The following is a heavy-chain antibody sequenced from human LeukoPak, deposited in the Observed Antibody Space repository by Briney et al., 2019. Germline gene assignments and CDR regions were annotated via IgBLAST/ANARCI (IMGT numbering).Heavy chain of an antibody. CDR1: GGSISSYY. Sequence: SETLSLTCTVSGGSISSYYWSWIRQPPGKGLEWIGYIYYSGSTNYNPSLKSRVTISVDTSKNQFSLKLSSVTAADTAVYYCARGLGVVVIDYWGQGTLVTVSS. CDR2: IYYSGST. J-gene: IGHJ4*02. V-gene: IGHV4-59*12. CDR3: ARGLGVVVIDY. D-gene: IGHD3-22*01.